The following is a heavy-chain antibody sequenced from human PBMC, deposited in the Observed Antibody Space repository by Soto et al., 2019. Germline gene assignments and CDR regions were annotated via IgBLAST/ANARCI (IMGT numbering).Heavy chain of an antibody. Sequence: SETLSLTCTVSGGSVSSGSYYWSWIRQSPGKGLEWIGYIYYSGSTNYNPSLKSRVTISVDTSKNQFSLKLSSVTAADTAVYYCASSLGYCSGGSCYEFWFDPWGQGTLVTVSS. CDR2: IYYSGST. J-gene: IGHJ5*02. V-gene: IGHV4-61*01. CDR3: ASSLGYCSGGSCYEFWFDP. D-gene: IGHD2-15*01. CDR1: GGSVSSGSYY.